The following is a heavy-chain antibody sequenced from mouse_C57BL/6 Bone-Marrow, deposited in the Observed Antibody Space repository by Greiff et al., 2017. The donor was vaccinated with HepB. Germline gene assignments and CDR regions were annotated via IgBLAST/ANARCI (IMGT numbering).Heavy chain of an antibody. Sequence: VQLQQSGTVLARPGASVKMSCKTSGYTFTSYWMHWVKQRPGQGLEWIGAIYPGNSDTSYNQKFKGKAKLTAVTSASTAYMELSSLTNEDSAVYYCTRFSQPHWCFDVWGTGTTVTVSS. CDR2: IYPGNSDT. CDR1: GYTFTSYW. V-gene: IGHV1-5*01. J-gene: IGHJ1*03. D-gene: IGHD6-1*01. CDR3: TRFSQPHWCFDV.